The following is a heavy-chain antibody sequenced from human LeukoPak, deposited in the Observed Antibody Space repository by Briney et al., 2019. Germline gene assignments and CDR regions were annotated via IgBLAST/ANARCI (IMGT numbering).Heavy chain of an antibody. Sequence: ASVKASCKASGYTFTSYGISWVRQASGQGLEWMGWISAYNGNTNYAQKLQGGVTMTTDTSTSTAYMELRSLRSDDTAVYYCAREIGGPDQFDPWGQGTLVTVSS. D-gene: IGHD3-10*01. V-gene: IGHV1-18*01. CDR2: ISAYNGNT. J-gene: IGHJ5*02. CDR3: AREIGGPDQFDP. CDR1: GYTFTSYG.